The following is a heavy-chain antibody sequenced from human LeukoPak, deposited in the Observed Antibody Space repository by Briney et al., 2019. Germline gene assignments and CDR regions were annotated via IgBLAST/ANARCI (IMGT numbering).Heavy chain of an antibody. CDR1: GFTFSSYS. J-gene: IGHJ4*02. Sequence: GGSLRLSCAASGFTFSSYSMNWVRQAPGKGLEWVSSISSSSSYIYYADSVKGRFTISRDNAKNSLYLQMNSLRAEDTAVYYCARGISMIRGAGGYWGQGTLVTVSS. CDR2: ISSSSSYI. D-gene: IGHD3-10*01. CDR3: ARGISMIRGAGGY. V-gene: IGHV3-21*01.